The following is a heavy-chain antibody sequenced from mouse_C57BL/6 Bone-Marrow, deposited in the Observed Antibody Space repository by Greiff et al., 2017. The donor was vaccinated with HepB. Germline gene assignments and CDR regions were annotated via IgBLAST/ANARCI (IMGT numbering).Heavy chain of an antibody. CDR1: GYTFTSYG. J-gene: IGHJ3*01. CDR2: IYPRSGNT. CDR3: DYYGSSYGFAY. V-gene: IGHV1-81*01. D-gene: IGHD1-1*01. Sequence: VHLVESGAELARPGASVKLSCKASGYTFTSYGISWVKQRTGQGLEWIGEIYPRSGNTYYNEKFKGKATLTADKSSSTAYMELRSLTSEDSAVYFCDYYGSSYGFAYWGQGTLVTVSA.